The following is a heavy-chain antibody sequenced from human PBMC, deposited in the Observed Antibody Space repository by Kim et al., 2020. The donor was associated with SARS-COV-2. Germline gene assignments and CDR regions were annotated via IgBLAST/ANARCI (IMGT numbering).Heavy chain of an antibody. Sequence: GGSLRLSCAASGFTVSSNYMSWVRQAPGKGLEWVSVIYSGGRTYYADSVKGRFTISRDNSKNTLYLQMSSLRAEDTAVYYCARTSIVGATIAWGQGTLVTVSS. CDR1: GFTVSSNY. V-gene: IGHV3-66*01. CDR2: IYSGGRT. J-gene: IGHJ5*02. CDR3: ARTSIVGATIA. D-gene: IGHD1-26*01.